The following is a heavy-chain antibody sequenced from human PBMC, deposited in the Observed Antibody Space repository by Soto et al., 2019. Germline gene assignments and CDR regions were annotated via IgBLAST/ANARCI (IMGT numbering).Heavy chain of an antibody. CDR2: INSDGSTT. D-gene: IGHD6-6*01. V-gene: IGHV3-74*03. CDR1: GFTFSTYW. J-gene: IGHJ4*02. CDR3: AKTPNIAARS. Sequence: GGSLRLSCAASGFTFSTYWMHWVRQAPGKGLVWVSLINSDGSTTKYADSVKGRFTISRDNAKNTLYLQMNSLRAEDTAVYYCAKTPNIAARSWGQGTLVTVSS.